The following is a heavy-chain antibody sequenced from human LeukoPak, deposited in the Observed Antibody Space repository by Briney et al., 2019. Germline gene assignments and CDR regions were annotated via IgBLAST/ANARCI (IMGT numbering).Heavy chain of an antibody. CDR1: GGSISSGDYY. Sequence: SQTLSLTCTVSGGSISSGDYYWSWIRQPPGKGLEWIGYIYYSGSTYYNPSLKSRVTISVDTSKNQFSPKLSSVTAADTAVYYCARDRVGATSPRYFDLWGRGTLVTVSS. J-gene: IGHJ2*01. CDR3: ARDRVGATSPRYFDL. D-gene: IGHD1-26*01. CDR2: IYYSGST. V-gene: IGHV4-30-4*08.